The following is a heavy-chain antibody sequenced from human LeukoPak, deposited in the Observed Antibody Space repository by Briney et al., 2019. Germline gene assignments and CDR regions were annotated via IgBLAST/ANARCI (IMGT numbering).Heavy chain of an antibody. CDR3: ARDRFTMVRGVICGYYYYYYMDV. V-gene: IGHV4-4*07. CDR1: GGSISSYY. CDR2: IYTSGST. J-gene: IGHJ6*03. D-gene: IGHD3-10*01. Sequence: KSSETLSHTCTVSGGSISSYYWSWIRQPAGKGLEWIGRIYTSGSTNYNPSLKSRVTMSVDTSKNQFSLKLSSVTAADTAVYYCARDRFTMVRGVICGYYYYYYMDVWGKGTTVTVSS.